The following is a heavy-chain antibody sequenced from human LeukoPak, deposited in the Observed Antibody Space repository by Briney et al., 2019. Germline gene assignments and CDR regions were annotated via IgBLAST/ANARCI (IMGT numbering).Heavy chain of an antibody. Sequence: ASVKVSCKASGYTFTSYDINWVRQATGQGLEWMGWMNPNSGNTGYAQKFQGRVTMTRNTSISTAYMELSSLRSEDTAVYYCARGGRIQLWFRGRQNWFDPWGQGTLVTVSS. CDR2: MNPNSGNT. CDR3: ARGGRIQLWFRGRQNWFDP. CDR1: GYTFTSYD. V-gene: IGHV1-8*01. J-gene: IGHJ5*02. D-gene: IGHD5-18*01.